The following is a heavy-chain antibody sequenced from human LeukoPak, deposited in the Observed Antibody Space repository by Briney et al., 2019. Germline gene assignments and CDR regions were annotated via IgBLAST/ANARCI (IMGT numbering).Heavy chain of an antibody. CDR2: IKQDGGDK. CDR3: ARGRYGSW. V-gene: IGHV3-7*04. J-gene: IGHJ4*02. CDR1: GFSISSWW. D-gene: IGHD2-15*01. Sequence: GWSLILCYAASGFSISSWWMSWVRQAPGRGLEWVANIKQDGGDKYYVDSVKRRFTISGDNAKNSLYLQTTSLRAEDTAVYYCARGRYGSWWGQGTLVTVSS.